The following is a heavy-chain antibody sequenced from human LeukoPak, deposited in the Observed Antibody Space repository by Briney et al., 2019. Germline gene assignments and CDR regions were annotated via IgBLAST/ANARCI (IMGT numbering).Heavy chain of an antibody. Sequence: SETLSLTCTVSGGSISSGGYYWSWIRQPPGKGLEWIGYIYHSGSTYYNPSLKSRVTISVDRSKNQFSLKLSSVTAADTAVYYCARAPAPGYYYMDVWGKGTTVTVSS. V-gene: IGHV4-30-2*01. CDR1: GGSISSGGYY. D-gene: IGHD7-27*01. CDR2: IYHSGST. CDR3: ARAPAPGYYYMDV. J-gene: IGHJ6*03.